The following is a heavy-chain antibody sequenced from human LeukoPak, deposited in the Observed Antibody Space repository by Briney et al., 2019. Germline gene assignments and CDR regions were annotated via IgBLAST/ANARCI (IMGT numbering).Heavy chain of an antibody. J-gene: IGHJ4*02. Sequence: PGGSLRLSCAASGFTVRSNYMTWVRQAPGKGLEWVSVIYSDVSGGSTYYADSVKGRFTISRDNSKNTLYLQMNSLRAEDTAVYYCARGGYDSGSYHKGPLYYFDYWGQGTLVTVSS. CDR3: ARGGYDSGSYHKGPLYYFDY. D-gene: IGHD3-10*01. V-gene: IGHV3-66*01. CDR1: GFTVRSNY. CDR2: IYSDVSGGST.